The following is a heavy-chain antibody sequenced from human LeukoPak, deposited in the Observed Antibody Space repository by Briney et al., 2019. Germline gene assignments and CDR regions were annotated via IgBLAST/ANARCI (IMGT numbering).Heavy chain of an antibody. Sequence: GGSLRLSCAASGFTFDDYGMSWVRQAPGKWLEWVSGINWNGGSTGYADSVKGRFTISRDNAKNSLYLQMNSLRAEDTALYYCARVGHCSSTNCYLWDYFDYWGQGTLVTVSS. D-gene: IGHD2-2*01. V-gene: IGHV3-20*04. J-gene: IGHJ4*02. CDR2: INWNGGST. CDR1: GFTFDDYG. CDR3: ARVGHCSSTNCYLWDYFDY.